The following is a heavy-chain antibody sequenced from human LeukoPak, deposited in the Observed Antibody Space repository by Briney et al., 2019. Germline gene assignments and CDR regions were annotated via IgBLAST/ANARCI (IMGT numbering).Heavy chain of an antibody. CDR3: ARVKGSYSGVDY. D-gene: IGHD1-26*01. V-gene: IGHV4-59*01. Sequence: PSETLSLTCTVSGGSISSYYWSWIRQPPGKGLEWIGYIYYSGSTNYNPSLKSRVTISVDTSKNQFSLKLSSVTAADTAVYYCARVKGSYSGVDYWGQGTLVTVSS. CDR1: GGSISSYY. CDR2: IYYSGST. J-gene: IGHJ4*02.